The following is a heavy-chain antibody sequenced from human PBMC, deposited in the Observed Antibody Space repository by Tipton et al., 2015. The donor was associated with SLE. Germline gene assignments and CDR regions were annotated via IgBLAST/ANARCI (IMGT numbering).Heavy chain of an antibody. Sequence: TLSLTCTVSGGSISSYYWNWIRQPPGKGLEWIGYIYHSGSTYYNPSLKSRVTISVDRSKNQFSLKLTSETAADTAVYYCARKYDYGDYYFDYWGQGTLVTVSS. CDR3: ARKYDYGDYYFDY. CDR2: IYHSGST. CDR1: GGSISSYY. V-gene: IGHV4-59*12. D-gene: IGHD4-17*01. J-gene: IGHJ4*02.